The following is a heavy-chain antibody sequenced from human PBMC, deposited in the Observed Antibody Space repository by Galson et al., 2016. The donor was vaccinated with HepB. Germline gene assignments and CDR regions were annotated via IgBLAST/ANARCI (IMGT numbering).Heavy chain of an antibody. CDR1: GFSFNTNGGVG. D-gene: IGHD2-21*02. CDR2: IYWDDDK. J-gene: IGHJ4*02. CDR3: ARRDIGDWPALDY. Sequence: PALVKPTQTLTLTCTFSGFSFNTNGGVGVGWIRQSPGKALEWLGIIYWDDDKRYSPSLKNRVTITKDTSKNQVVLTMTNMDPVDTGTYYCARRDIGDWPALDYWGQGALVSVSS. V-gene: IGHV2-5*02.